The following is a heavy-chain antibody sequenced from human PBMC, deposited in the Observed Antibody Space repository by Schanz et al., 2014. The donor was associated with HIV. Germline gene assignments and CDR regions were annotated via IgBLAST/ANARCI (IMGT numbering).Heavy chain of an antibody. CDR2: IYYSGST. CDR1: GGSVSSGSYY. V-gene: IGHV4-61*01. CDR3: ARAGQWFGHLD. Sequence: QVQLQESGPGLVKPSETLSLTCTVSGGSVSSGSYYWSWIRQPPGKGLEWIGYIYYSGSTNYNPSLKSRVTISVDTSQNQFSLKLTSVTAADTAVYFCARAGQWFGHLDWGQGTLVTVSS. D-gene: IGHD3-10*01. J-gene: IGHJ4*02.